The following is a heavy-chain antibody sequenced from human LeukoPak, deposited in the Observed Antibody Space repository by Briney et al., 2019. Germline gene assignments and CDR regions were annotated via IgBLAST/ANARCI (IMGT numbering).Heavy chain of an antibody. CDR1: GFTFSSYG. CDR2: ISYDGSNK. V-gene: IGHV3-30*18. Sequence: PGGSLRLSCAASGFTFSSYGMHWVRQAPGKGLEWVAVISYDGSNKYYADSVKGRFTISRDNSKNTLYLQMNSLRAEDTAVYYSAKDLESVYSLDAFDIWGQGTMVTVSS. D-gene: IGHD1-26*01. J-gene: IGHJ3*02. CDR3: AKDLESVYSLDAFDI.